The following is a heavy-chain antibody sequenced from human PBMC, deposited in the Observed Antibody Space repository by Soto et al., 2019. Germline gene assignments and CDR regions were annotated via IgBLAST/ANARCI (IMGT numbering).Heavy chain of an antibody. CDR1: GGTFSSYA. D-gene: IGHD3-3*01. CDR3: ASLPQGDDFWSVYYKGGYDY. Sequence: QVQLVQSGAEVKKPGSSVKVSCKASGGTFSSYAISWVRQAPGQGLEWMGGIIPIFGTANYAQKFQGRVKITPDESTSTAYMEMSSLRSEDTAVYYCASLPQGDDFWSVYYKGGYDYWGQGTLVTVSS. CDR2: IIPIFGTA. V-gene: IGHV1-69*01. J-gene: IGHJ4*02.